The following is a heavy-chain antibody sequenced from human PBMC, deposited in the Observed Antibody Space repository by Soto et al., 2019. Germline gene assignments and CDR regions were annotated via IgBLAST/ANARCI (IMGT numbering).Heavy chain of an antibody. V-gene: IGHV3-23*01. D-gene: IGHD3-3*01. CDR1: GFTFSSYA. J-gene: IGHJ4*02. CDR3: AKDHGQMNYDFWSGTLYYFDY. CDR2: ISGSGGST. Sequence: PGGSLRLSCAASGFTFSSYAMSWVRQAPGKGLEWVSAISGSGGSTYYADSVKGRFTISRDNSKNTLYLQMNSLRAEDTAVYYCAKDHGQMNYDFWSGTLYYFDYWGQGTLVTVSS.